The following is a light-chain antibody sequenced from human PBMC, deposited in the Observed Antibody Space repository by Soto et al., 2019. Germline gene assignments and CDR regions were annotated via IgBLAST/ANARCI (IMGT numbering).Light chain of an antibody. Sequence: EIVMTQSPATLSVSPGERATLSCRASQSVSSNLAWYQQKPGQAPRLLIYGASTRATGIPARFSGSGSGTECTLTISSLQSTDFAVYYCQQYNNWPQTFCQGTKVDIE. CDR1: QSVSSN. V-gene: IGKV3-15*01. J-gene: IGKJ1*01. CDR3: QQYNNWPQT. CDR2: GAS.